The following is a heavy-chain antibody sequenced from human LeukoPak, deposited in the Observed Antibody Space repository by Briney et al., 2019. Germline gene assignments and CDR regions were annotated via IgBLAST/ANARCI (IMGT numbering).Heavy chain of an antibody. CDR2: INQSGST. D-gene: IGHD2/OR15-2a*01. Sequence: SETLSLTCAVYGGSFSGYYWSWIRQPPGQGLEWIGEINQSGSTNYNPSLERRVTMSVDTSKNQVFLKLTSVTAADTAVYYCARGATSLSYFDSRGQGTLVTVSS. CDR3: ARGATSLSYFDS. CDR1: GGSFSGYY. V-gene: IGHV4-34*01. J-gene: IGHJ4*02.